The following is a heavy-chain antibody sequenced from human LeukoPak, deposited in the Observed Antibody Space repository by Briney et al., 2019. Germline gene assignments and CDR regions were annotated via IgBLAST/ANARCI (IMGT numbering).Heavy chain of an antibody. CDR3: ASGGSPGYYYDSSGPDY. CDR1: GYSFTSYW. J-gene: IGHJ4*02. Sequence: GESLKISRKGSGYSFTSYWIGWVRQVPGKGLEWMGIIYPGDSDTRYSPSFQGQVTISADKSISTAYLQWSSLKASDTAMYYCASGGSPGYYYDSSGPDYWGQGTLVTVSS. V-gene: IGHV5-51*01. CDR2: IYPGDSDT. D-gene: IGHD3-22*01.